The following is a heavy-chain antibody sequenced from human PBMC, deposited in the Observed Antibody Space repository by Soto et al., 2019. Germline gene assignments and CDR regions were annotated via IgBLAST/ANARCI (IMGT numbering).Heavy chain of an antibody. J-gene: IGHJ6*02. CDR1: GGSISSAGYS. CDR2: IYYSGST. CDR3: ARAAGAVPAASGMDV. D-gene: IGHD2-2*01. V-gene: IGHV4-30-2*01. Sequence: SETLSLTFAVSGGSISSAGYSWSWIRQPPGKGLEWIGYIYYSGSTYYNPSLKSRVTIDRSDNQFSLKLSSVTAADTAVYYCARAAGAVPAASGMDVLGQGTTVTVSS.